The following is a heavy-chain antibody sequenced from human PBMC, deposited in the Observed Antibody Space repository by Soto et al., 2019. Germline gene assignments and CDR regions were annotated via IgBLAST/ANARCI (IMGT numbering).Heavy chain of an antibody. CDR3: ATTSSWYDYYYMDV. CDR2: INSDGSST. Sequence: GGSLRLSCAASGFTFSSYWMHWVRQAPGKGLVWVSRINSDGSSTSYADSVKGRFTISRDNAKNTLYLQMNSLRAEDTAVYYCATTSSWYDYYYMDVWSKGTTVTVSS. CDR1: GFTFSSYW. V-gene: IGHV3-74*01. J-gene: IGHJ6*03. D-gene: IGHD6-13*01.